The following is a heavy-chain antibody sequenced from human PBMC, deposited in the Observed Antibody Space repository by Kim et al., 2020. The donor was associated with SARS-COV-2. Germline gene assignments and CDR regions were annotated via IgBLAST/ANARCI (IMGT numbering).Heavy chain of an antibody. CDR2: ISSSSSYI. CDR3: ARDSGIAARQIIDY. Sequence: GGSLRLSCAASGFTFSSYSMNWVRQAPGKGLEWVSSISSSSSYIYYADSVKGRFTISRDNAKNSLYLQMNSLRAEDTAVYYCARDSGIAARQIIDYWGQGTLVTVSS. V-gene: IGHV3-21*01. J-gene: IGHJ4*02. CDR1: GFTFSSYS. D-gene: IGHD6-6*01.